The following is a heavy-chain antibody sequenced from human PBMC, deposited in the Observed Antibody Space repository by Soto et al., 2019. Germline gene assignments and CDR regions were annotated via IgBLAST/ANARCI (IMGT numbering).Heavy chain of an antibody. Sequence: QVQLVQSGAEVKKPGSSVKVSCKASGGTFSSYAISWVRQAPGQGLEWMGGIIPIFGTANYAQKFQGRVTITADESTSTGCMGRGRRRSEDTGGYCCGRGGSSAGGADYWGQGTLVTVSS. CDR2: IIPIFGTA. J-gene: IGHJ4*02. CDR3: GRGGSSAGGADY. CDR1: GGTFSSYA. V-gene: IGHV1-69*01. D-gene: IGHD6-25*01.